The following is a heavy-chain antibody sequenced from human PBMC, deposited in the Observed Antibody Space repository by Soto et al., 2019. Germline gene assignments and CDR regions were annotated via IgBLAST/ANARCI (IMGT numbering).Heavy chain of an antibody. D-gene: IGHD3-16*01. CDR3: ARGSLNPWGSYDDDAFDS. V-gene: IGHV1-8*01. Sequence: ASVKVSCKASGYTFTIYDINWVLQATGQGLEWMGWMNPNSGNTGYAQKFQGRVTMTRNTSISTAYMELSSLRSEDTAVYYCARGSLNPWGSYDDDAFDSWGQGTMVIVSS. CDR2: MNPNSGNT. J-gene: IGHJ3*02. CDR1: GYTFTIYD.